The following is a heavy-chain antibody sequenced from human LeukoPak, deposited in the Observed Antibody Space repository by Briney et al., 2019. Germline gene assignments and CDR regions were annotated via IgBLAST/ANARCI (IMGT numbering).Heavy chain of an antibody. D-gene: IGHD3-3*01. Sequence: PSETLSLTCTVSGGSVTYTNYYWSWIRQPPGKGLEWIGEINHSGSTNYNPSLKSRVTISVDTSKNQFSLKLSSVTAADTAVYYCARGKNYDFWSGYYGLDYWGQGTLVTVSS. V-gene: IGHV4-34*01. CDR1: GGSVTYTNYY. J-gene: IGHJ4*02. CDR2: INHSGST. CDR3: ARGKNYDFWSGYYGLDY.